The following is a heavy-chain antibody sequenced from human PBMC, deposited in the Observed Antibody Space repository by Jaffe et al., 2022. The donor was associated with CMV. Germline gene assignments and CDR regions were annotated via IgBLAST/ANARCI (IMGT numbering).Heavy chain of an antibody. V-gene: IGHV4-4*07. D-gene: IGHD2-8*01. CDR1: GDSMSRYH. J-gene: IGHJ6*02. CDR3: ARSGYCNNDVCQYYYYYHGMDV. Sequence: QVQLQESGPGLVKPSETLSLTCSVSGDSMSRYHWSWIRQPAGKALEWIGRVYTGGTTIYNPSLKSRVTMSIDTSKNQFSLKLTSVSAADTAVYYCARSGYCNNDVCQYYYYYHGMDVWGQGATVTVSS. CDR2: VYTGGTT.